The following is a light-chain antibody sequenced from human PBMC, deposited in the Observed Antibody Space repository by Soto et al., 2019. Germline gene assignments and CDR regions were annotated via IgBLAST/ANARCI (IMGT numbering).Light chain of an antibody. Sequence: VLPQPPAAAVAPGQSVTISCTGSSSNIGAGYDVHWYQQRSGTATRLLMYGNSNRCSGVPGRFSGSKSCTSASLAITGLQAEDEADDSCQCYDSSLSGRIFGTGTKVTVL. CDR3: QCYDSSLSGRI. CDR1: SSNIGAGYD. CDR2: GNS. J-gene: IGLJ1*01. V-gene: IGLV1-40*01.